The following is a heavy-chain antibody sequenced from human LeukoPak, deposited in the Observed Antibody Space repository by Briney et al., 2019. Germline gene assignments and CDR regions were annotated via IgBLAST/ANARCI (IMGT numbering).Heavy chain of an antibody. CDR3: ARGIHFRDTAMPRVWFDP. CDR2: IYHSGST. V-gene: IGHV4-38-2*02. J-gene: IGHJ5*02. CDR1: GGSISSGYY. Sequence: SETVSLTCTVSGGSISSGYYWGWIRQPPGKGLEWIGSIYHSGSTYYNPSLKSRVTISVDTSRNQFSLKLSSVTAADTAVYYCARGIHFRDTAMPRVWFDPWGQGTLVTVSS. D-gene: IGHD5-18*01.